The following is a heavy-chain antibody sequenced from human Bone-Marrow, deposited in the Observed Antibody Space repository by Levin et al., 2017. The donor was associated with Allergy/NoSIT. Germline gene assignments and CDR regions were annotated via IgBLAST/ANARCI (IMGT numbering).Heavy chain of an antibody. Sequence: ASVKVSCKASGYTFTGYYMHWVRQAPGQGLEWMGWINPNSGGTNYAQKFQGRVTMTRDTSISTAYMELSRLRSDDTAVYYCARGDWDFCSSTSCYTRNWFDPWGQGTLVTVSS. CDR3: ARGDWDFCSSTSCYTRNWFDP. CDR1: GYTFTGYY. D-gene: IGHD2-2*02. J-gene: IGHJ5*02. CDR2: INPNSGGT. V-gene: IGHV1-2*02.